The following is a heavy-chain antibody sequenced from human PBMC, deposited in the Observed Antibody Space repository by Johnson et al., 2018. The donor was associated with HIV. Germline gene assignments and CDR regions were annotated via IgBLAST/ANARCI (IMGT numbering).Heavy chain of an antibody. J-gene: IGHJ3*02. Sequence: EVQLVESGGGLVQPGGSLRLSCAASGFTFSSYWMGWVRQAPGKGLEWVANITQDGSAKYYVDSLKGRFTISRDNAKNSLYLQMNSLRAEDTAVYYCATFGGGSFHAFDIWGQGTMVTVSS. D-gene: IGHD1-26*01. V-gene: IGHV3-7*05. CDR1: GFTFSSYW. CDR2: ITQDGSAK. CDR3: ATFGGGSFHAFDI.